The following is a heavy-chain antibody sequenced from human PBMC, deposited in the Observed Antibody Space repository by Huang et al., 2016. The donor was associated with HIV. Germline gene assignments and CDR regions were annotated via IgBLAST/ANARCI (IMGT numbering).Heavy chain of an antibody. CDR1: GGSFSDYY. Sequence: QVQLHQWGAGLLEPSQTLSLKCAVYGGSFSDYYWTWIRQSPGKGLEWIGDIDQHGETTQTPSLRSRLTMSVETSKSQFYRKLTSVTAADTAVYYCARPKMPKTPSDSTWNYFDAWGQGNVVIVSS. J-gene: IGHJ4*02. CDR3: ARPKMPKTPSDSTWNYFDA. D-gene: IGHD1-1*01. V-gene: IGHV4-34*01. CDR2: IDQHGET.